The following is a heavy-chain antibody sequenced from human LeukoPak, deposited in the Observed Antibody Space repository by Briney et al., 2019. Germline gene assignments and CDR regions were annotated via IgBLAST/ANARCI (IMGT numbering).Heavy chain of an antibody. V-gene: IGHV3-48*03. D-gene: IGHD4-17*01. CDR2: ISSSGNTI. J-gene: IGHJ4*02. CDR1: GFTFSSYE. Sequence: GSLRLSCAASGFTFSSYEMNWVRQAPGKGLEWVSYISSSGNTIYYADSVKGRFTISRDNAKNSLYLQMNSLRAEDTAVCYCARDYGLSIDYWGQGTLVTVSS. CDR3: ARDYGLSIDY.